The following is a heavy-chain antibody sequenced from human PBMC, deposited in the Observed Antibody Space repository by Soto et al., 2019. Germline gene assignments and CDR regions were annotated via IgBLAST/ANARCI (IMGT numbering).Heavy chain of an antibody. CDR1: GFTFSSYS. CDR2: ISSSSSTI. Sequence: EVQLVESGGGLVQPGGSLRLSCAASGFTFSSYSMNWVRQAPGKGREWVSYISSSSSTIYYADSVKGRFTISRDNAKNSLYLQMNSLRAEDTAVYYCARGSGLYYFDYWGQGTLVTVSS. V-gene: IGHV3-48*01. J-gene: IGHJ4*02. CDR3: ARGSGLYYFDY. D-gene: IGHD6-25*01.